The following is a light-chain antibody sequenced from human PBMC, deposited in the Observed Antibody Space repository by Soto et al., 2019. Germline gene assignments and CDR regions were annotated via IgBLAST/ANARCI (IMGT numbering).Light chain of an antibody. CDR1: QSVSNDF. CDR3: QQYGSPRGT. V-gene: IGKV3-20*01. CDR2: GAS. J-gene: IGKJ1*01. Sequence: EIVLTQSPGILSLSPGERATLSRRASQSVSNDFLAWYQQKPGQAPRLLIYGASTRATDVPDRFSGSGSGTDFTLTISRLEPEDFAIYYCQQYGSPRGTFGQGTKVDIK.